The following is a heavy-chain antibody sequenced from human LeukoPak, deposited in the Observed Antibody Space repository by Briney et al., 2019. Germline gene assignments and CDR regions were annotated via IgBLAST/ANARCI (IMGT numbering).Heavy chain of an antibody. V-gene: IGHV1-8*03. CDR3: AREVRGYYYMDV. J-gene: IGHJ6*03. CDR1: GYTFTNYD. D-gene: IGHD3-10*01. Sequence: ASVKVSCKASGYTFTNYDIDWVRQATGQGLGWMGWGNPSSGNTAYAETFQGRVHITRETSTGTAYMELSSLRPEDTGVYYCAREVRGYYYMDVWDKGTTVTVSS. CDR2: GNPSSGNT.